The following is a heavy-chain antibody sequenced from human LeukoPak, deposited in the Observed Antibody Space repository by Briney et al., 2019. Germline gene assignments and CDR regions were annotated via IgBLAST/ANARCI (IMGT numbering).Heavy chain of an antibody. J-gene: IGHJ6*03. D-gene: IGHD5-12*01. Sequence: SVKVSCKASGGTFSSYAISWVRQAPGQGLEWMGGIIPIFGTANYAQKFQGRVTITADKSTSTAYMELSSLRSEDTAVYYCATYSGYDWYYYYYMDVWGKGTTVTVSS. CDR2: IIPIFGTA. CDR3: ATYSGYDWYYYYYMDV. CDR1: GGTFSSYA. V-gene: IGHV1-69*06.